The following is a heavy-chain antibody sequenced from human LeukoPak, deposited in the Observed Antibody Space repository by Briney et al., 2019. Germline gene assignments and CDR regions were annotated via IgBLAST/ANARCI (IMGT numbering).Heavy chain of an antibody. Sequence: PGRSLRLSCSASGFSFSSYGMHWVRQAPGKGLEGVAVIWNDGSHQCYADSEKGRFTISRDNSRNTVYLQMNRLRVDDTAVYYCARDATEYGDSHFDWWGQGTLVTVSS. V-gene: IGHV3-33*01. J-gene: IGHJ4*02. CDR2: IWNDGSHQ. CDR1: GFSFSSYG. D-gene: IGHD4-17*01. CDR3: ARDATEYGDSHFDW.